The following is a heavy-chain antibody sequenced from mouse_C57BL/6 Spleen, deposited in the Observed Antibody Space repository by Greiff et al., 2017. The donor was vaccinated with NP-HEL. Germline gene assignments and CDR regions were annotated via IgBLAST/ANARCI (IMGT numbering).Heavy chain of an antibody. Sequence: EVQGVESGGGLVKPGGSLKLSCAASGFTFSDYGMHWVRQALEQGLEWFAYISSGSSTIYYADTVKGRFTIYRDNAKNTLFLQLTSLRSEDTAMYYGARGHYGSSSDWYFDVRGTATTVTVS. CDR3: ARGHYGSSSDWYFDV. D-gene: IGHD1-1*01. V-gene: IGHV5-17*01. J-gene: IGHJ1*03. CDR1: GFTFSDYG. CDR2: ISSGSSTI.